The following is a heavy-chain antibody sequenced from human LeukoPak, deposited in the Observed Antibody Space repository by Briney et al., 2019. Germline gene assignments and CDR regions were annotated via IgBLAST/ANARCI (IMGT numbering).Heavy chain of an antibody. D-gene: IGHD6-13*01. Sequence: PSETLSLTCAVYGGSFSGYYWSWIRQPPGKGLEWIGEINHSGCTNYNPSLKSRVTISVDTSKNQFSLKLSSVTAADTAVYYCARGRDSSWLPFDYWGQGTLVTVSS. J-gene: IGHJ4*02. CDR1: GGSFSGYY. V-gene: IGHV4-34*01. CDR3: ARGRDSSWLPFDY. CDR2: INHSGCT.